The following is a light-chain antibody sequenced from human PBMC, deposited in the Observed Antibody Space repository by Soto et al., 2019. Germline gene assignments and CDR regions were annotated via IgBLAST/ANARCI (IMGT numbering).Light chain of an antibody. J-gene: IGLJ2*01. CDR1: SSNIGSNT. CDR2: SNN. Sequence: QAVVTQPPSASGTPGQRVTISCSGSSSNIGSNTVNWYQQLPGTAPKLLIYSNNQRPSGVPDRFSGSKSGTSASLAISGLQSEDEADYYCAAWDDSLTGGVFGGGTKLTVL. CDR3: AAWDDSLTGGV. V-gene: IGLV1-44*01.